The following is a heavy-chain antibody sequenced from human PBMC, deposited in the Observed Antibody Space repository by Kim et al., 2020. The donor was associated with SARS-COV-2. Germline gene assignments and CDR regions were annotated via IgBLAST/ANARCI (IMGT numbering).Heavy chain of an antibody. CDR2: IYYSGST. V-gene: IGHV4-31*03. J-gene: IGHJ4*02. D-gene: IGHD5-18*01. Sequence: SETLSLTCTVSGGSISSGGYYWSWIRQHPEKGLEWIGYIYYSGSTYYNPSLKSRVTISVDTSKNQFSLKLSSVTAADTAVYYCARDGTAMAIDYWGQGTLVTVSS. CDR3: ARDGTAMAIDY. CDR1: GGSISSGGYY.